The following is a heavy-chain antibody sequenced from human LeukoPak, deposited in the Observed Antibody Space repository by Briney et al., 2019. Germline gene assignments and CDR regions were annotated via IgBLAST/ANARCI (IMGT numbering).Heavy chain of an antibody. Sequence: SGTLSLTCAVSGGSISSTNWWSWVRQPPGKGLEWIGEIYHSGSTNYNATLKSRVTISVDKSKNQFSLKLSSVTAADTAVYYCARHFAYSSSSYFDYWGQGSLVTVSS. CDR3: ARHFAYSSSSYFDY. CDR1: GGSISSTNW. D-gene: IGHD6-6*01. J-gene: IGHJ4*02. CDR2: IYHSGST. V-gene: IGHV4-4*02.